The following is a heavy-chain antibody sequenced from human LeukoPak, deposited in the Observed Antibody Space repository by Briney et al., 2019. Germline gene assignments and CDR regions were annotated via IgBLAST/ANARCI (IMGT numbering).Heavy chain of an antibody. V-gene: IGHV4-39*01. Sequence: SETLSLTCTVSGGSISGSSYYWGWIRQPPGKGLEWIGSIYYSGSTYYNPSLKSRVTISVDTSKNQFSLKLSSVTAADTAVYYFARQTYYSSGSPYFDYWGQGTLVTVSS. D-gene: IGHD3-22*01. CDR3: ARQTYYSSGSPYFDY. CDR1: GGSISGSSYY. J-gene: IGHJ4*02. CDR2: IYYSGST.